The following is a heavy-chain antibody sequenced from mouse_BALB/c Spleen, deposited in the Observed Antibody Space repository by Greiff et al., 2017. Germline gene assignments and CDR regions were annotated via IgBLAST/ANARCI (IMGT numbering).Heavy chain of an antibody. CDR3: TRGDYGSSYWYFEV. J-gene: IGHJ1*01. CDR2: IDPETGGT. D-gene: IGHD1-1*01. Sequence: VQLQQSGAELVRPGASVTLSCKASGYTFTDYEMHWVKQTPVHGLEWIGAIDPETGGTAYNQKFKGKATLTADKSSSTAYMELRSLTSEDSAVYYCTRGDYGSSYWYFEVWGAGTTVTVSS. CDR1: GYTFTDYE. V-gene: IGHV1-15*01.